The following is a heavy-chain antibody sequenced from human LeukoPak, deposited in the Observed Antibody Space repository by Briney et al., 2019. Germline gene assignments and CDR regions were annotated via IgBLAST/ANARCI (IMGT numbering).Heavy chain of an antibody. V-gene: IGHV3-23*01. CDR1: GFTFSSYA. Sequence: GGSLRLSCAASGFTFSSYAMSWVRQAPGKGLEWVSAISGSGGSTYYADSVKGRFTISRDNSKNTLYLQMSSLRAEDTAVYYCAKDPNDYVWGSYRYTDYWGQGTLVTVSS. J-gene: IGHJ4*02. D-gene: IGHD3-16*02. CDR3: AKDPNDYVWGSYRYTDY. CDR2: ISGSGGST.